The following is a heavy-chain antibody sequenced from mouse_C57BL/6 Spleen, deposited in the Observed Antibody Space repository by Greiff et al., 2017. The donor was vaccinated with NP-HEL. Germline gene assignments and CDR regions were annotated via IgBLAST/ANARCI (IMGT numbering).Heavy chain of an antibody. CDR1: GYTFTDYN. CDR2: INPNNGGT. V-gene: IGHV1-22*01. CDR3: ASRGGYYGYYFDY. J-gene: IGHJ2*01. Sequence: EVQLQESGPELVKPGASVKMSCKASGYTFTDYNMHWVKQSHGKSLEWIGYINPNNGGTSYNQKFKGKATLTVNKSSSTAYMALRSLTSEDSAVYYCASRGGYYGYYFDYWGKGTTLTVSS. D-gene: IGHD2-3*01.